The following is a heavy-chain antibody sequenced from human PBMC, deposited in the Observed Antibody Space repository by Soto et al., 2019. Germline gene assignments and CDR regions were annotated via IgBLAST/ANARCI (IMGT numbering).Heavy chain of an antibody. CDR2: ISSSGSTI. D-gene: IGHD4-17*01. CDR3: ARASDYGDRNFDY. J-gene: IGHJ4*02. Sequence: GGSLRLSCAASGFTFSDYYMSWIRQAPGKGLEWVSYISSSGSTIYYADSVKGRFTISRDNAKNSLYLQMNSLRAEDTAVYYCARASDYGDRNFDYWGQGTLVTVSS. CDR1: GFTFSDYY. V-gene: IGHV3-11*01.